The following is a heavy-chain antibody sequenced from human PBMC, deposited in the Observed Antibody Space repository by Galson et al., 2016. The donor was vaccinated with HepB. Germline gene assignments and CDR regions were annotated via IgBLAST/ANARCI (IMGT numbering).Heavy chain of an antibody. J-gene: IGHJ4*02. CDR2: ISGNGGDT. V-gene: IGHV3-23*01. CDR1: GFTFSNFV. D-gene: IGHD3-22*01. Sequence: SLRLSCAASGFTFSNFVINWVRQAPGKGLERVSGISGNGGDTYYADSAKGRFTISRDNSKNTVYLQMNSLRVEDTAVYYCAKGLDYSDSSGYSYLQYWGQGTQVTVSS. CDR3: AKGLDYSDSSGYSYLQY.